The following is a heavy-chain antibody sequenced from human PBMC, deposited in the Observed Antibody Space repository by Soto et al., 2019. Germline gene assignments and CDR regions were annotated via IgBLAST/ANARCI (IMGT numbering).Heavy chain of an antibody. CDR2: IDPSGGVT. V-gene: IGHV1-46*01. CDR3: ARDVIVYDNYETIGYYFDH. J-gene: IGHJ4*02. D-gene: IGHD3-22*01. CDR1: GYTFTKFH. Sequence: ASVKVSCKASGYTFTKFHIHWVRQAPGQGLEWMGMIDPSGGVTRDAQRFQGRITMTSDTSTSSVYMELRGLTSEDTAVYYCARDVIVYDNYETIGYYFDHWGPGTLVTVSS.